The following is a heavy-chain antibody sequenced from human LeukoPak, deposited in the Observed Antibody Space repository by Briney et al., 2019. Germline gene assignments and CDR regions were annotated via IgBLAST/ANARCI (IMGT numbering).Heavy chain of an antibody. CDR1: GFTFDDYT. Sequence: GGSLRLSRAASGFTFDDYTMHWVRQAPGKGLEWVSLISWDGGSTYYADSVKGRFTISRDNSKNSLCLQMSSLRTEDTALYYCAKAFSSGGLDFDYWGQGTLVTVSS. CDR2: ISWDGGST. CDR3: AKAFSSGGLDFDY. D-gene: IGHD6-19*01. J-gene: IGHJ4*02. V-gene: IGHV3-43*01.